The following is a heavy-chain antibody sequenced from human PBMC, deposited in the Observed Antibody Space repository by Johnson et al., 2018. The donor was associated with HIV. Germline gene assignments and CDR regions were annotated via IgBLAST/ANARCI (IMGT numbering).Heavy chain of an antibody. V-gene: IGHV3-30*02. CDR1: GFTFSSHG. J-gene: IGHJ3*02. CDR2: IRYDGSNK. CDR3: ARDRGYLDAFDI. D-gene: IGHD1-26*01. Sequence: QVKLVESGGGVVQPGGSLRLSCAASGFTFSSHGMHWVRQAPGKGLEWVAFIRYDGSNKYYADSVKGRFTISRDNSKNTLYLQMNSLRAEDTAVFYCARDRGYLDAFDIWGQGTMVTVSS.